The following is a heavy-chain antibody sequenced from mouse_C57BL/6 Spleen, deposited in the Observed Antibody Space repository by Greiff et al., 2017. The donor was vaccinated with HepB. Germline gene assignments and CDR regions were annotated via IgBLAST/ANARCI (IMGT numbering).Heavy chain of an antibody. Sequence: EVKLMESGGGLVKPGGSLKLSCAASGFTFSSYAMSWVRQTPEKRLEWVATISDGGSYTYYPDNVKGRFTISRDNAKNNLYLQMSHLKSEDTAMYYCARLRWFACWGQGTLVTVSA. V-gene: IGHV5-4*03. CDR1: GFTFSSYA. CDR2: ISDGGSYT. J-gene: IGHJ3*01. CDR3: ARLRWFAC.